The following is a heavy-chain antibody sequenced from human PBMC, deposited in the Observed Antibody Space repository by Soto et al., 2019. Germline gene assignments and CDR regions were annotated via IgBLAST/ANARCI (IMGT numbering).Heavy chain of an antibody. CDR3: ATYSGYVLPMDV. Sequence: EVQLVESGGGLVRPGGSLRLSCAASGFALSNYWMTWVRQAPGKGLEWVASIKHDRSEIYYVDSVKGRFTISRDDAKKSVSLEMDSLSAEDTAVYYCATYSGYVLPMDVWGKGTMVTVSS. D-gene: IGHD5-12*01. CDR2: IKHDRSEI. CDR1: GFALSNYW. J-gene: IGHJ6*03. V-gene: IGHV3-7*01.